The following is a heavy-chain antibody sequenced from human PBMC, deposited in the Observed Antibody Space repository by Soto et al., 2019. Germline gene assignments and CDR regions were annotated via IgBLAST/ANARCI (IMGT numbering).Heavy chain of an antibody. CDR2: INPNSGGT. CDR3: ARGAAMIVVVLPPPFDY. V-gene: IGHV1-2*04. J-gene: IGHJ4*02. CDR1: GYTFTGYY. D-gene: IGHD3-22*01. Sequence: GASVKVSCKASGYTFTGYYMHWVRQAPGQGLEWMGWINPNSGGTNFAQKFQGWVTMTRDTSISTAYMELSRLRSDDTAVYYCARGAAMIVVVLPPPFDYWGQGTLVTAPQ.